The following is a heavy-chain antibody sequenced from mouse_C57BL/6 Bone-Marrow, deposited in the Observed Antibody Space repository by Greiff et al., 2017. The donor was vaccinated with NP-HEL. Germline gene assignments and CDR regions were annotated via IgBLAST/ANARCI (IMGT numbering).Heavy chain of an antibody. CDR3: VRHVNYDAMDY. V-gene: IGHV10-1*01. J-gene: IGHJ4*01. CDR2: IRSKSNNYAT. Sequence: EVKLVESGGGLVQPKGSLKLSCAASGFSFNTYAMNWVRQAPGKGLEWVARIRSKSNNYATYYADSVKDRFTISRDDSESMLYLQMNNLKTEDTAMYYCVRHVNYDAMDYWGQGTSVTVSS. CDR1: GFSFNTYA.